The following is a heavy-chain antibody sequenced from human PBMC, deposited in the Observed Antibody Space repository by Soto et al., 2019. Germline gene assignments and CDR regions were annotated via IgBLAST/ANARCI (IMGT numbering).Heavy chain of an antibody. Sequence: ERSLRLSFAAPGFTFSIYALHCGRHATGKGLEWVAVMSPNGNNQYYTDSVKGRFTISRDTSKRSLYRQLTSLRPDDPPVSYCATGANFYYDTSGNWGQESLVTVSS. J-gene: IGHJ4*02. CDR3: ATGANFYYDTSGN. CDR1: GFTFSIYA. V-gene: IGHV3-30-3*01. D-gene: IGHD3-22*01. CDR2: MSPNGNNQ.